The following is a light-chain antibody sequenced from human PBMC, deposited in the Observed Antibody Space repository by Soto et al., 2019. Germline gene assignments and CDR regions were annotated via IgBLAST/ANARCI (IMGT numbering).Light chain of an antibody. CDR3: QSYDSSPSGYV. J-gene: IGLJ1*01. V-gene: IGLV1-40*01. Sequence: QSVLTQPPSVSGAPGQRVTISCTGSGSNIGAGYDVHWYQQLPGTAPKLLIFANINRPSGVPDRFSGSKSGTSASLAITGLRAEDEADYYCQSYDSSPSGYVFGTGTKVPVL. CDR1: GSNIGAGYD. CDR2: ANI.